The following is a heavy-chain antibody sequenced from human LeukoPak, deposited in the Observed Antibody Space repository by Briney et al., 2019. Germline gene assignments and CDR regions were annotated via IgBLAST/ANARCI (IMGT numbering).Heavy chain of an antibody. Sequence: GGSLRLSCAASGFTFSSYSMSWVRQAPGKGLEWVSSISSSSSYIYYADSVKGRFTISKDNAKNSLYLQMNSLRAEDTAVYYCARVSGGYRGSEASFYMDVWGKGTTVTISS. V-gene: IGHV3-21*01. CDR2: ISSSSSYI. CDR1: GFTFSSYS. J-gene: IGHJ6*03. D-gene: IGHD5-12*01. CDR3: ARVSGGYRGSEASFYMDV.